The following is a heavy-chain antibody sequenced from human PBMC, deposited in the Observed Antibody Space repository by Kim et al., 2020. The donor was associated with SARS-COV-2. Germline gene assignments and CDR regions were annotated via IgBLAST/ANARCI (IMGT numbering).Heavy chain of an antibody. V-gene: IGHV4-61*02. D-gene: IGHD4-17*01. CDR1: GGSISSGSYY. CDR3: AREHDYGDYVAFDY. Sequence: SETLSLTCTVSGGSISSGSYYWSWIRQPAGKGLEWIGRIYTSGSTNYNPPLQSRVTISVDTSKNQFSLKLSSVTAADTAVYYCAREHDYGDYVAFDYWGQGTLVTVSS. CDR2: IYTSGST. J-gene: IGHJ4*02.